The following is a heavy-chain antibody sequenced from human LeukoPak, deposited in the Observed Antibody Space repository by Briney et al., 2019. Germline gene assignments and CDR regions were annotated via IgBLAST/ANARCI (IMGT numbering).Heavy chain of an antibody. D-gene: IGHD4-23*01. J-gene: IGHJ3*02. Sequence: ASVKVSCKASGYTFTSYGISWVRQAPGQGLEWMGWISAYNGNTNYAQKLQGRVTMTTDTSTSTAYMELRSLRSDDTAVYYCARDMPRLRWYPDAFDIWGQGTMVTASS. CDR1: GYTFTSYG. V-gene: IGHV1-18*01. CDR3: ARDMPRLRWYPDAFDI. CDR2: ISAYNGNT.